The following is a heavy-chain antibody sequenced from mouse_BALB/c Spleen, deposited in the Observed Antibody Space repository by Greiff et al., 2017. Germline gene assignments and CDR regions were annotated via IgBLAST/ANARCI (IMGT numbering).Heavy chain of an antibody. J-gene: IGHJ4*01. CDR1: GYAFSSYW. V-gene: IGHV1-80*01. D-gene: IGHD3-3*01. Sequence: VQLQQSGAELVRPGSSVKISCKASGYAFSSYWMNWVKQRPGQGLEWIGQIYPGDGDTNYNGKFKGKATLTADKSSSTAYMQLSSLTSEDSAVYFCARGGLGSFYYAMDYWGQGTSVTVSA. CDR3: ARGGLGSFYYAMDY. CDR2: IYPGDGDT.